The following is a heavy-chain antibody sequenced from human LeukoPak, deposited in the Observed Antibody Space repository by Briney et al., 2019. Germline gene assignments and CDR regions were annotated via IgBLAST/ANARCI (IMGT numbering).Heavy chain of an antibody. Sequence: GRSLRLSCAASGFTFSSYGMHWVRQAPGKGLEWVAVIWYDGSSKYYADSVKGRFTISRDNSKNTLYLQMNSLRAEDTAVYYCARGGTYCSGGSCYSLDYWGQGTLVTVSS. D-gene: IGHD2-15*01. CDR2: IWYDGSSK. J-gene: IGHJ4*02. CDR3: ARGGTYCSGGSCYSLDY. CDR1: GFTFSSYG. V-gene: IGHV3-33*01.